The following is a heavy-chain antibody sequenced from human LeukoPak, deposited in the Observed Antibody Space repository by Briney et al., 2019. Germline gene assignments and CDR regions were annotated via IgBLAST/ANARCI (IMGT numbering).Heavy chain of an antibody. CDR3: AREKNVLLWFGEVEEHPRYYYYGMDV. CDR1: GYTFTSYY. J-gene: IGHJ6*02. V-gene: IGHV1-46*01. Sequence: GASVKVSCKASGYTFTSYYMHWVRQAPGQGLEWMGIINPSGGSTSYAQKFQGRVTMTTDTSTSTAYMELRSLRSDDTAVYYCAREKNVLLWFGEVEEHPRYYYYGMDVWGQGTTVTVSS. CDR2: INPSGGST. D-gene: IGHD3-10*01.